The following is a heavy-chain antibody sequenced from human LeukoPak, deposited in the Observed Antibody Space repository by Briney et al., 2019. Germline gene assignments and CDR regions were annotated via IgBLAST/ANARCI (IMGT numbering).Heavy chain of an antibody. CDR3: ARVRFNYYDSSGYYVDY. D-gene: IGHD3-22*01. Sequence: GGSLRLSCAASGFTFSSYSMNWVRQAPGKGLEWVSSISSSSSYIYYAGSVKGRFTISRDNAKNSLYLQMNSLRAEDTAVYYCARVRFNYYDSSGYYVDYWGQGTLVTVSS. CDR1: GFTFSSYS. CDR2: ISSSSSYI. J-gene: IGHJ4*02. V-gene: IGHV3-21*01.